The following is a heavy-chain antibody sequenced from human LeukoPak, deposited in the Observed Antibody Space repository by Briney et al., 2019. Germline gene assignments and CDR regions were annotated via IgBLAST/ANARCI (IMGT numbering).Heavy chain of an antibody. V-gene: IGHV4-34*01. CDR1: GGSFSGYY. J-gene: IGHJ6*03. D-gene: IGHD3-3*01. CDR2: INHSGST. Sequence: SETLSLTCAVYGGSFSGYYWSWIRQPPWKGLEWIGEINHSGSTNYNPSLKSRVTISVDTSKNQFSLKLGSVTAADTAVYYCARHYKYYDFWSGYSGVDYYYMDVWGKGTTVTVSS. CDR3: ARHYKYYDFWSGYSGVDYYYMDV.